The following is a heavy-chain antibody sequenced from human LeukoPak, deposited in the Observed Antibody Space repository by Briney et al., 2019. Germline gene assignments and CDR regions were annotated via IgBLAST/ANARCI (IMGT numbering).Heavy chain of an antibody. CDR2: ISDYNGNT. D-gene: IGHD3-16*01. J-gene: IGHJ4*02. V-gene: IGHV1-18*01. CDR1: GYTFTSYG. CDR3: ARDERRFMIMFGGALDF. Sequence: AASVKVSCNASGYTFTSYGISWVRQAPGQGLEWMGWISDYNGNTNYAQKLQGRVTMTTDRSTSTAYMELRSLRSDDTAVYYCARDERRFMIMFGGALDFWDQGTLVTVSS.